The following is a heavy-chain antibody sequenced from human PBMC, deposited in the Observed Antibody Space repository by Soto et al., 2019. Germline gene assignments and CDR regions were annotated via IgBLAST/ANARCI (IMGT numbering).Heavy chain of an antibody. D-gene: IGHD3-10*01. Sequence: QVQLVQSGAEVKKPGSSVKVSCKASGGTFSSYTISWVRQAPGQGLEWMGRIIPILGIANYAQKFQGRVTITADKSTTKAYMERSSMGSEHPAVYYCAESGSYYGSGSPPVDYYGMDVWGQGTTVTVSS. CDR2: IIPILGIA. CDR3: AESGSYYGSGSPPVDYYGMDV. J-gene: IGHJ6*02. V-gene: IGHV1-69*02. CDR1: GGTFSSYT.